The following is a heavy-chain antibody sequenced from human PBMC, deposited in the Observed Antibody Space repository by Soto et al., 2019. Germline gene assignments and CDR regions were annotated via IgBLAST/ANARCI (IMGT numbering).Heavy chain of an antibody. CDR1: GFTFSSYG. Sequence: GGSLRLSCAASGFTFSSYGMHWVRQAPGKGLEWVAVIWYDGINKYYADSVKGRFTISRDNSKNTLYLQMNSLRAEDTAVYCCARDLTVSSSWYGGYWGQGTLVTVSS. J-gene: IGHJ4*02. CDR2: IWYDGINK. CDR3: ARDLTVSSSWYGGY. D-gene: IGHD6-13*01. V-gene: IGHV3-33*08.